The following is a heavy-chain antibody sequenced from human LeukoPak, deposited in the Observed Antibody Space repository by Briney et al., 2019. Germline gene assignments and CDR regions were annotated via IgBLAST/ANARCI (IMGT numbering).Heavy chain of an antibody. J-gene: IGHJ6*03. CDR3: AGGIAARGVTPSYYYYYMDV. V-gene: IGHV4-39*01. D-gene: IGHD6-6*01. Sequence: SETLSLTCTVSGGSISSSSYYWGWIRQPPGKGLEWIGSIYYSGSTYYNPSLKSRVTISVDTSKNQFSLKLSSVTAADTAVYYCAGGIAARGVTPSYYYYYMDVWGKGTTDTVSS. CDR1: GGSISSSSYY. CDR2: IYYSGST.